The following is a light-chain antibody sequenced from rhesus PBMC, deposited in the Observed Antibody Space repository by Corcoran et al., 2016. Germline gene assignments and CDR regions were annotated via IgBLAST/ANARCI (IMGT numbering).Light chain of an antibody. CDR2: KAS. CDR3: LQYSGNPFT. V-gene: IGKV1-22*01. Sequence: DIQMTQSPSSLSASVGDKVTITCRASQGISSWLAWYQQKPGKAPKLLIYKASSIQSGVPSRVRGIGSGTDFTLTISSLQPEDFATYYCLQYSGNPFTFGPGTKLDIK. J-gene: IGKJ3*01. CDR1: QGISSW.